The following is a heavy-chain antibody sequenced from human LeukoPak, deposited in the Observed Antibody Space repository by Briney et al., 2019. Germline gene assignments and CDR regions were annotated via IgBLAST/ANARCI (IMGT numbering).Heavy chain of an antibody. J-gene: IGHJ4*02. CDR3: ARVYSGYVVY. V-gene: IGHV3-23*01. CDR2: ISGSGGST. CDR1: GFTFSSYA. D-gene: IGHD1-26*01. Sequence: GGSLRLSCAASGFTFSSYAMTWVRQAPGKGLEWVSAISGSGGSTYYADSVKGRFTISRDNSKNTLFLQMNSLRAEDTALYYCARVYSGYVVYWGQGTLVTVSS.